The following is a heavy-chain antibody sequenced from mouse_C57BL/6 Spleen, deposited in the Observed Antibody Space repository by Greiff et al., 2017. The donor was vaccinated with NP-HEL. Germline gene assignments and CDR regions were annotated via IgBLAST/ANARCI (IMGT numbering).Heavy chain of an antibody. CDR1: GFTFSDYY. J-gene: IGHJ3*01. Sequence: EVNVVESEGGLVQPGSSMKLSCTASGFTFSDYYMAWVRQVPEKGLEWVANINYDGSSTYYLDSLKSRFIISRDNAKNILYLQMSSLKSEDTATYYCAREELGGFAYWGQGTLVTVSA. CDR2: INYDGSST. CDR3: AREELGGFAY. D-gene: IGHD4-1*01. V-gene: IGHV5-16*01.